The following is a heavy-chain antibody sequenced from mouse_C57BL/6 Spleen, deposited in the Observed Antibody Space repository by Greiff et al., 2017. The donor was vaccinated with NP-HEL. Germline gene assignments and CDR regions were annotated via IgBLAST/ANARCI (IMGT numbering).Heavy chain of an antibody. V-gene: IGHV5-4*03. CDR1: GFTFSSYA. CDR3: ARGGYYGSGAMDY. Sequence: EVKLVESGGGLVKPGGSLKLSCAASGFTFSSYAMSWVRQTPEKRLEWVATISDGGSYTYYPDNVKGRFTISRDNAKNKLYLQMSHLKSEDTAMYYCARGGYYGSGAMDYWGQGTSVTVSS. J-gene: IGHJ4*01. D-gene: IGHD1-1*01. CDR2: ISDGGSYT.